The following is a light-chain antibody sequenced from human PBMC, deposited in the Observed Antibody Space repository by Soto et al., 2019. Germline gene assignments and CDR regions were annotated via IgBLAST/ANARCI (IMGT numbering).Light chain of an antibody. CDR2: EVD. J-gene: IGLJ3*02. Sequence: QSVLTQPASVSGSPGQSITISCTGTSSDVGGYNFVSWYQQYPGKAPKPIIYEVDSRPSGVSNRFSGSKSGNTASLTISGLRAEDEADYYCSSWTSRTTQVLGGGTKVTVL. V-gene: IGLV2-14*01. CDR3: SSWTSRTTQV. CDR1: SSDVGGYNF.